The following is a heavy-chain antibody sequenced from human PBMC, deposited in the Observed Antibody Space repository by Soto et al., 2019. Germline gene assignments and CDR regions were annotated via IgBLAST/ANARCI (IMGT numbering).Heavy chain of an antibody. J-gene: IGHJ3*02. CDR3: ARAYYDFWSGYLNDAFDI. CDR1: GFTFSDYY. D-gene: IGHD3-3*01. Sequence: GGSLRLSCAASGFTFSDYYMSWIRQAPGKGLEWVSYISSSGSTIYYADSVKGRFTISRDNAKNSLYLQMNSLRAEDTAVYYCARAYYDFWSGYLNDAFDIWGQGTMVTVSS. V-gene: IGHV3-11*01. CDR2: ISSSGSTI.